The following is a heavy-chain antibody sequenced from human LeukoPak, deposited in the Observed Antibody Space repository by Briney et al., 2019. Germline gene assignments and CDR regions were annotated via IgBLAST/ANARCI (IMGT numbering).Heavy chain of an antibody. Sequence: SQTLSLTCAISGDSVSTNNAGWNWIRQSPSRSLEWLGRTYYSSIWYSHYALSMKSRITINPDTSKNQFSLQLNSVTPEDTAVYYCARFGYSYGTSLGETGYYFDYWGQGTLVTVSS. V-gene: IGHV6-1*01. J-gene: IGHJ4*02. CDR2: TYYSSIWYS. CDR1: GDSVSTNNAG. CDR3: ARFGYSYGTSLGETGYYFDY. D-gene: IGHD5-18*01.